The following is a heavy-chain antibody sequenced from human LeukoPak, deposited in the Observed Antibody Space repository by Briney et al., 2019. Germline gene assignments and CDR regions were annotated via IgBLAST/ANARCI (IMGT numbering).Heavy chain of an antibody. J-gene: IGHJ4*02. CDR3: ARGRWELLQGYSYALYYFDY. D-gene: IGHD5-18*01. Sequence: SETLSLTCTVSGGSISSSSYYWSWIRQPPGKGLEWIGYIYYSGSTNYNPSLKSRVTMSVDTSKNQFSLKLSSVTAADTAVYYCARGRWELLQGYSYALYYFDYWGQGTPVTVSS. CDR1: GGSISSSSYY. CDR2: IYYSGST. V-gene: IGHV4-61*01.